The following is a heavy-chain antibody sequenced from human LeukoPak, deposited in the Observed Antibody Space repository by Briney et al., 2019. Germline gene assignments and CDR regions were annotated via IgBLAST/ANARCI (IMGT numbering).Heavy chain of an antibody. CDR3: ARGTWNANFDY. CDR1: GGSFSGYY. D-gene: IGHD1-1*01. CDR2: INHSGST. Sequence: SETLSLTCAVYGGSFSGYYWSWIRQPPGKGLEWIGEINHSGSTNYNPSLKSRVTISVDTSKNQFPLKLSSVTAADTAVYYCARGTWNANFDYWGQGTLVTVSS. V-gene: IGHV4-34*01. J-gene: IGHJ4*02.